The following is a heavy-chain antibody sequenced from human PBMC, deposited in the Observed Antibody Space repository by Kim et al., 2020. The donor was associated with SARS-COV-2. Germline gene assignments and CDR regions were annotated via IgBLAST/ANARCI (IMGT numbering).Heavy chain of an antibody. CDR2: ISWNSGSI. Sequence: GGSLRLSCAASGFTFDDYAMHWVRQAPGKGLEWVSGISWNSGSIGYADSVKGRFTISRDNAKNSLYLQMNSLRAEDTALYYCAKDTSSWTGNFDYWGQGTLVTVSS. J-gene: IGHJ4*02. CDR3: AKDTSSWTGNFDY. CDR1: GFTFDDYA. V-gene: IGHV3-9*01. D-gene: IGHD6-13*01.